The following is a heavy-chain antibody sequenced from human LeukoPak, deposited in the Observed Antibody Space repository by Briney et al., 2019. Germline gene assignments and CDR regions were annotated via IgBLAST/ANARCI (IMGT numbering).Heavy chain of an antibody. J-gene: IGHJ4*02. D-gene: IGHD3-16*01. V-gene: IGHV4-39*01. Sequence: SETLSLTCTISGSSITSVSHYWGWIRQPPGKGLEWIGDIYYTGSTYYSPSLRSRVTMSVHTSENQFSLRLNSVNAVDTAVYYCARRWGNIVGVTYEYWGQGTLVTVSS. CDR2: IYYTGST. CDR3: ARRWGNIVGVTYEY. CDR1: GSSITSVSHY.